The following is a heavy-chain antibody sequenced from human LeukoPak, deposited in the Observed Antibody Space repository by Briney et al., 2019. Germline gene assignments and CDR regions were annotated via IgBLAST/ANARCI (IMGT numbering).Heavy chain of an antibody. CDR2: ISGSGGST. Sequence: GGSLRLSCAASGFTFSTYAMSWVRQAPGKGLEWVSAISGSGGSTYYADSVKGRFTISRDNSKNTLYLQMNSLRAEDTAVYYCAKAHSSGYQYYFDYWGQGTLVTVSS. V-gene: IGHV3-23*01. J-gene: IGHJ4*02. CDR3: AKAHSSGYQYYFDY. CDR1: GFTFSTYA. D-gene: IGHD3-22*01.